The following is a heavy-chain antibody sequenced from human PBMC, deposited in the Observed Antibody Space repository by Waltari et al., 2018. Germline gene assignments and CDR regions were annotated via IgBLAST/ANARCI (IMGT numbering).Heavy chain of an antibody. Sequence: QVQLQESGPGLVKPSQTLSLTCTVSGGSISSGSYYWSWIRQPAGKGLEWIGYIYTSGSTNYNPSLKSRVTISVDTSKNQFSLKLSSVTAADTAVYYCARVGSNYGGHYYYYGMDVWGQGTTVTVSS. CDR1: GGSISSGSYY. V-gene: IGHV4-61*09. CDR3: ARVGSNYGGHYYYYGMDV. D-gene: IGHD4-17*01. J-gene: IGHJ6*02. CDR2: IYTSGST.